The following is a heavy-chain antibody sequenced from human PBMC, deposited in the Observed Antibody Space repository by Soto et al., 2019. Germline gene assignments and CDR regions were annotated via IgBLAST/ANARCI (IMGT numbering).Heavy chain of an antibody. V-gene: IGHV4-39*01. D-gene: IGHD2-21*01. CDR1: GGSISISRSY. Sequence: QLQLLESGPGLVKASETLSLTCNVSGGSISISRSYWAWIRQPPGKGLEWLANIFYSGSTYYNPSLESRVTVSVDTSKNEFSLKLRSVTAADTAVYYCARQPTTGDTDLWFDPWGQGTLVTVSS. J-gene: IGHJ5*02. CDR3: ARQPTTGDTDLWFDP. CDR2: IFYSGST.